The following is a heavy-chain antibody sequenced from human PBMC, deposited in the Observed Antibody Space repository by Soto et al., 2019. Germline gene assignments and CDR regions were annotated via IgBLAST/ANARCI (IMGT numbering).Heavy chain of an antibody. Sequence: QVQLVQSGAEVKKPGASVKVSCKASGYTFTSYGISWVRQAPGQGLEWMGWISAYNRHTNYAQKLQGRVTITTDTPTTTAYIKLTRLRPDGTAVSYCAREYGFGELFDPGGQGTLGTASS. D-gene: IGHD3-16*01. CDR1: GYTFTSYG. V-gene: IGHV1-18*01. CDR3: AREYGFGELFDP. CDR2: ISAYNRHT. J-gene: IGHJ5*02.